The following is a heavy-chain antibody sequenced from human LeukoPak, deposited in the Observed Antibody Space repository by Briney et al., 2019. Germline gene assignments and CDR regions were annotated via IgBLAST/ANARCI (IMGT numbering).Heavy chain of an antibody. J-gene: IGHJ4*02. Sequence: GGSLRLSCAASGFTSSSYGMHWVRQAPGKGLEWVSGISGSVVTTYYADSVKGRFTISRDNSKNTLYLQMNSLRAEDTAVYYCAKEVGGYYGMHFDYWGQGTLVTVSS. CDR1: GFTSSSYG. CDR2: ISGSVVTT. CDR3: AKEVGGYYGMHFDY. D-gene: IGHD3-22*01. V-gene: IGHV3-23*01.